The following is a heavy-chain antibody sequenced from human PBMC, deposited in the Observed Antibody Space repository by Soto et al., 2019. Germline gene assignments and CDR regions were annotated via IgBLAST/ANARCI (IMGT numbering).Heavy chain of an antibody. Sequence: QVQLQESGPGLVKPSQTLSLTCTVSGGSISSGDYYWSWIRQPPGKGLEWIGYISYSGSTYYNPSLQSRLTISVDTSKNHFSLKPTSVTAADTAVYYCVTLFGAAAPFDYWGQGTLVTVSS. D-gene: IGHD6-13*01. CDR3: VTLFGAAAPFDY. CDR2: ISYSGST. J-gene: IGHJ4*02. CDR1: GGSISSGDYY. V-gene: IGHV4-30-4*01.